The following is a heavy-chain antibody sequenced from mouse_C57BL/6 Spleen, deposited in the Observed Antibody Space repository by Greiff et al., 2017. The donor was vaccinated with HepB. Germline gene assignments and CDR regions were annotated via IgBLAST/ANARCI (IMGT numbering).Heavy chain of an antibody. V-gene: IGHV1-26*01. Sequence: EVQLQQSGPELVKPGASVKISCKASGYTFTDYYMNWVKQSHGKSLEWIGDINPNNGGTSYNQKFKGKATLTVDKSSSTAYMELRSLTSEDSAVYYCAYYGKGYWGQGTTLTASS. CDR2: INPNNGGT. D-gene: IGHD2-1*01. CDR3: AYYGKGY. CDR1: GYTFTDYY. J-gene: IGHJ2*01.